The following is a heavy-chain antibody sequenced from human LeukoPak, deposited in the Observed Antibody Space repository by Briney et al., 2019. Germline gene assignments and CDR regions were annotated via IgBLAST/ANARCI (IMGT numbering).Heavy chain of an antibody. CDR1: GYSISSGYY. CDR3: ARDPRSSGSDAFDI. D-gene: IGHD2-15*01. CDR2: IYHSGST. Sequence: PSETLSLTCDVSGYSISSGYYWGWIRQPPGKGLEWIGSIYHSGSTYYNPSLKSRVTISVDTSKNQFSLKLSSVTAADTAVYYCARDPRSSGSDAFDIWGQGTMVTVSS. J-gene: IGHJ3*02. V-gene: IGHV4-38-2*02.